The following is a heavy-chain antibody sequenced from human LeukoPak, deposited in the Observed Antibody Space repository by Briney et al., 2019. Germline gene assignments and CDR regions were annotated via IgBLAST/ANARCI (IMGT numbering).Heavy chain of an antibody. V-gene: IGHV1-69*02. Sequence: SVKVSCKASGGTFSSYTISWVRQAPGQGLEWMGRIIPILGIANYAQKFQGRVTITADKSTSTAYMELSSLRSEDTAVYYCARGHPKGDHDAFDIWGQGTMVTVSS. CDR2: IIPILGIA. CDR3: ARGHPKGDHDAFDI. CDR1: GGTFSSYT. J-gene: IGHJ3*02. D-gene: IGHD2-21*02.